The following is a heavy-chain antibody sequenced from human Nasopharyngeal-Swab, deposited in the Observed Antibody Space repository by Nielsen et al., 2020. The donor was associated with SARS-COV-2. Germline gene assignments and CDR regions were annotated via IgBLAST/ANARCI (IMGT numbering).Heavy chain of an antibody. V-gene: IGHV3-21*01. CDR2: ISSRGDYI. J-gene: IGHJ4*02. Sequence: GGSLRLSCAASGFTFNEYTMNWVRQAPGKGLEWVSAISSRGDYIYYAPSVRGRSTISRDDAKNSLYLQMNSLRAEDTAVYYCARDTPAMFAYWGQGTLVTVSS. CDR3: ARDTPAMFAY. CDR1: GFTFNEYT.